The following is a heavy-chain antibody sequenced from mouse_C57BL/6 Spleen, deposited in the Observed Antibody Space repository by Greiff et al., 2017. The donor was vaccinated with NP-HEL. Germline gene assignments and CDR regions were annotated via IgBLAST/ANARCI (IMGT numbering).Heavy chain of an antibody. Sequence: EVQLMESGGGLVKPGGSLKLSCAASGFTFSDYGMHWVRQAPEKGLEWVAYISSGSSTIYYADTVKGRFTISRDNAKNTLFLQMTSLRSEDTAMYYCARAGDGYYLQAWFAYWGQGTLVTVSA. J-gene: IGHJ3*01. CDR3: ARAGDGYYLQAWFAY. V-gene: IGHV5-17*01. D-gene: IGHD2-3*01. CDR1: GFTFSDYG. CDR2: ISSGSSTI.